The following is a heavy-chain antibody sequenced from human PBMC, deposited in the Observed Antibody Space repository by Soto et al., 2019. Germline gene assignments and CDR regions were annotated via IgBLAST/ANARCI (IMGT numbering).Heavy chain of an antibody. D-gene: IGHD3-22*01. V-gene: IGHV3-73*01. CDR3: TRLISAAQDY. Sequence: EVLLVESGGGLVQPGGSLKLSCAASGFVFKDSSIHWVRQASGKGLEWVGRIRDRAYNYATLYAASVKGRFTISRDDSSNTAFLQMNSLKTEDTAIHYCTRLISAAQDYWGQGTRVTVSS. CDR1: GFVFKDSS. CDR2: IRDRAYNYAT. J-gene: IGHJ4*02.